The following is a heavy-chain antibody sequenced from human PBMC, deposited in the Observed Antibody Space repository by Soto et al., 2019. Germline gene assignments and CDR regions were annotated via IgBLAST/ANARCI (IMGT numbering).Heavy chain of an antibody. D-gene: IGHD3-22*01. Sequence: GGSLRLSCAASGFTFRNYGMNWVRQAPGKGLEWVSYIGIGGSTKYYADSVKGRFTISRDNAKNSLYLQMNSLRAEDTAVYYCARDQLYYNDISGRPLNAFDVWGQGTMVTVSS. CDR1: GFTFRNYG. CDR3: ARDQLYYNDISGRPLNAFDV. V-gene: IGHV3-48*01. CDR2: IGIGGSTK. J-gene: IGHJ3*01.